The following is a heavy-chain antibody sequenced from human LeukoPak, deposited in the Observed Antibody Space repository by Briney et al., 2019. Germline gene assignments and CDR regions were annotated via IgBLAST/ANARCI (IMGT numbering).Heavy chain of an antibody. J-gene: IGHJ4*02. Sequence: PGASVKVSCKASGGTFSSYAISWVRQAPGQGLEWMGRIIPILGIANYAQKFQGRVTITADKSTSTAYMELSSLRSEDTAVYYCAARSGSGSYALFDYWGQGTLVTVSS. CDR3: AARSGSGSYALFDY. CDR1: GGTFSSYA. V-gene: IGHV1-69*04. D-gene: IGHD1-26*01. CDR2: IIPILGIA.